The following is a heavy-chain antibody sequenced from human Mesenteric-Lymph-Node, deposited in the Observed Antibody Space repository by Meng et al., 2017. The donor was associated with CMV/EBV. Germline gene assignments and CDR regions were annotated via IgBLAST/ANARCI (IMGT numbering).Heavy chain of an antibody. V-gene: IGHV1-2*02. D-gene: IGHD6-19*01. Sequence: GESLKVSCKASGYTFTGYYMHWVRQAPGQGLEWMGWINPNSGGTNYAQKFQGRVTMTRDTSISTAYMELSRLRSDDTAVYYCAMPYSSGWYLDYWGQGTLVTVSS. CDR2: INPNSGGT. CDR1: GYTFTGYY. CDR3: AMPYSSGWYLDY. J-gene: IGHJ4*02.